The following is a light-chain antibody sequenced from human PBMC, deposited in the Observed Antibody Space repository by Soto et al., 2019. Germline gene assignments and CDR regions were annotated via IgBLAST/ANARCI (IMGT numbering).Light chain of an antibody. CDR1: SSDVGIYNL. J-gene: IGLJ3*02. Sequence: QSALTQPASLSQAPGQSITISCTGTSSDVGIYNLVSWYQQHPGKAPKLMIYEGTKRPSGVSNRFSGSKSGYTASLTISGLQAEDEADYYCCSYAGSNTWVFGGGTKVTVL. CDR2: EGT. V-gene: IGLV2-23*01. CDR3: CSYAGSNTWV.